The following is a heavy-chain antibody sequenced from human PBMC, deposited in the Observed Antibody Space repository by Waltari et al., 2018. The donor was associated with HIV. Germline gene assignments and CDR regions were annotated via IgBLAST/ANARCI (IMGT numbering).Heavy chain of an antibody. CDR3: ARRKGDYRTAFDI. J-gene: IGHJ3*02. CDR1: GNNFAGYW. CDR2: IYPGDSDA. Sequence: DEKLVQSGAEVKEPGESVKISGKRLGNNFAGYWVGWERRMPGKGLEWMGVIYPGDSDAVYSPSFQGRVIMSTDSSISTVYLQWSSLRASDTAMYYCARRKGDYRTAFDIWGQGTMVTASS. D-gene: IGHD4-17*01. V-gene: IGHV5-51*01.